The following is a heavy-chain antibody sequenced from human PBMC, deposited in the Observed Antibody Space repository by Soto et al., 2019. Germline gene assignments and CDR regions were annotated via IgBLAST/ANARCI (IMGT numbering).Heavy chain of an antibody. Sequence: GESLKISCKGSGYSFTSYWIGWVRQMHGKGLEWMGIIYPGDSDTRYSPSFQGQVTISADKSISTAYLQWSSLKASDTAMYYCARHNCGGDCSPYYYYGMDVWGQGTTVTVSS. CDR3: ARHNCGGDCSPYYYYGMDV. CDR1: GYSFTSYW. J-gene: IGHJ6*02. D-gene: IGHD2-21*02. CDR2: IYPGDSDT. V-gene: IGHV5-51*01.